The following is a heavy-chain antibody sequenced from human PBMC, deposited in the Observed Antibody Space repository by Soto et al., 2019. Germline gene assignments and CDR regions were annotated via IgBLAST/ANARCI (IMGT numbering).Heavy chain of an antibody. D-gene: IGHD2-15*01. CDR3: ARGIATGQLDP. J-gene: IGHJ5*02. V-gene: IGHV1-3*01. CDR2: INPDNGNT. Sequence: ASVKVSCKASGGSFSNFGISWVRQAPGQGLEWMGWINPDNGNTKSSQKFQDRVIITRDTSASTAYMDLSSLRSEDTAVYYCARGIATGQLDPWGQGTLVTVSS. CDR1: GGSFSNFG.